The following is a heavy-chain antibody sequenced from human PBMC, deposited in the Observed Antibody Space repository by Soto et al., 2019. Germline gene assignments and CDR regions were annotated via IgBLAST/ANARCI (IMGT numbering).Heavy chain of an antibody. J-gene: IGHJ4*02. CDR3: ARVDWGGNDYDF. Sequence: QVQLQESGPGLVKPSETLSLTCAVSGGSISTNHWWTWVRPPPGQGLEYIGEIHHTGSTNYTPSLKSRVTISVDKSKNQFSLKLTSVTAADTAVYYCARVDWGGNDYDFWGQGTLVTVSS. CDR2: IHHTGST. D-gene: IGHD5-12*01. CDR1: GGSISTNHW. V-gene: IGHV4-4*02.